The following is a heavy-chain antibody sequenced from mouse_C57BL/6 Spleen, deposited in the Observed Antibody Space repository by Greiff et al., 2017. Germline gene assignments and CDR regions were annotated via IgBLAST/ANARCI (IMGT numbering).Heavy chain of an antibody. J-gene: IGHJ2*01. Sequence: EVQLVESGEGLVKPGGSLKLSCAASGFTFSSYAMSWVRQTPEKRLEWVAYISSGGDYIYYADTVKGRFTISRDNARNTLYLQMSSLKSEDTAMYYCTRAPIYDGYYDYFDYWGQGTTLTVSS. CDR3: TRAPIYDGYYDYFDY. CDR2: ISSGGDYI. V-gene: IGHV5-9-1*02. CDR1: GFTFSSYA. D-gene: IGHD2-3*01.